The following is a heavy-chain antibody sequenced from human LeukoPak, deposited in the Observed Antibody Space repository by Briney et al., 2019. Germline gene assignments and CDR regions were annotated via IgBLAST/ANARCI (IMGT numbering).Heavy chain of an antibody. CDR3: AGMGIATAGAQFDY. V-gene: IGHV3-53*01. J-gene: IGHJ4*02. D-gene: IGHD6-13*01. CDR1: GFTVSSNY. CDR2: IYSGGST. Sequence: PGGSLRLSCAASGFTVSSNYMSWVPQAPGKGLEWVSVIYSGGSTYYADSVKGRFTISRDNSKNTLYLQMNSLRVEDTAVYYCAGMGIATAGAQFDYWGQGTLVTVSS.